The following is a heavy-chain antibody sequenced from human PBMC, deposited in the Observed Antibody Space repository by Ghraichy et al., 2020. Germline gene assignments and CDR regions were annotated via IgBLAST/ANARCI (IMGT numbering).Heavy chain of an antibody. V-gene: IGHV3-23*01. J-gene: IGHJ4*02. Sequence: GESLNISCAASGFTFSSYAMSWVRQAPGKGLEWVSAISGSGGSTYYADSVKGRFTISRDNSKNTLYLQMNSLRAEDTAVYYCAKGPHIAAAAFIDYWGQGTLVTVSS. CDR1: GFTFSSYA. CDR2: ISGSGGST. CDR3: AKGPHIAAAAFIDY. D-gene: IGHD6-13*01.